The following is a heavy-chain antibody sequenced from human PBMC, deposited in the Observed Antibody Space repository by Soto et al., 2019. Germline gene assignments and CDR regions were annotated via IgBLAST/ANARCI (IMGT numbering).Heavy chain of an antibody. J-gene: IGHJ4*02. Sequence: GGSLKLSCAASGFSLNDSYMTCFRLASGKGLEWVSFIDLTGSPTYYSDSVKGRFTVPKDISKKTVYLQMNSLRVEDTAVYYCAIDCFADSIYPHAYWGRGALDIGSA. CDR1: GFSLNDSY. V-gene: IGHV3-23*05. CDR3: AIDCFADSIYPHAY. D-gene: IGHD2-21*02. CDR2: IDLTGSPT.